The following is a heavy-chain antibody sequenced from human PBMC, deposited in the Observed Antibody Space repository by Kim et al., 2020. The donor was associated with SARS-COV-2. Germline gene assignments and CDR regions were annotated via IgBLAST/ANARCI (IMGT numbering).Heavy chain of an antibody. V-gene: IGHV4-31*03. D-gene: IGHD6-13*01. CDR3: ARVSRQLASFRRYYYGMDV. CDR1: GGSISSGGYY. J-gene: IGHJ6*02. CDR2: IYYSGST. Sequence: SETLSLTCTVSGGSISSGGYYWSWIRQHPGKGLEWIGYIYYSGSTYYNPSLKSRVTISVDTSKNQFSLKLSSVTAADTAVYYCARVSRQLASFRRYYYGMDVWGQGTTVTVSS.